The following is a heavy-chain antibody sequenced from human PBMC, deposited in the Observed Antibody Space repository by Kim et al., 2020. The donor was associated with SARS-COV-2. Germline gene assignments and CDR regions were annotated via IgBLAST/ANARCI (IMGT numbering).Heavy chain of an antibody. CDR2: ISAYNGNT. J-gene: IGHJ4*02. CDR3: ARELAAAGSLYFDY. D-gene: IGHD6-13*01. V-gene: IGHV1-18*01. CDR1: GYTFTSYG. Sequence: ASVKVSCKASGYTFTSYGISWVRQAPGQGLEWMGWISAYNGNTNYAQKLQGRVTMTTDTSTSTAYMELRSLRSDDTAVYYCARELAAAGSLYFDYWGQGTLVTVSS.